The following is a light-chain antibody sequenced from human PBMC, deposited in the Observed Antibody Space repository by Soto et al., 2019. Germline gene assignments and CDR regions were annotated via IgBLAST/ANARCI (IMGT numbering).Light chain of an antibody. CDR1: QTVTKY. J-gene: IGKJ2*01. V-gene: IGKV1-39*01. Sequence: DIQMTQSPSSLSASVGDRVNITCRASQTVTKYLNWYQQKPGKAPKLLIYAASNLQSGVPSRFSGGGSGTDFTLTISSLQPEDFATYHCQQSYTTPNTFGQGPKVDIK. CDR3: QQSYTTPNT. CDR2: AAS.